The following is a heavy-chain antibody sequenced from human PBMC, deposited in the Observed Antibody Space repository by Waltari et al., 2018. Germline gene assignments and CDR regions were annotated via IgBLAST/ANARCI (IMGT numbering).Heavy chain of an antibody. Sequence: QVQLQVSRPGLVTPSATLSLACSVSGYYLSSGYYWAWIRQPPEKGLAWIGSNSHRGRTYDNPSLDSRVTISVDTSRNHFTPRLSSVTAADSAVYYCARGSGYNFDSWAQGTLVTVSS. CDR2: NSHRGRT. CDR3: ARGSGYNFDS. J-gene: IGHJ4*02. V-gene: IGHV4-38-2*02. CDR1: GYYLSSGYY. D-gene: IGHD5-12*01.